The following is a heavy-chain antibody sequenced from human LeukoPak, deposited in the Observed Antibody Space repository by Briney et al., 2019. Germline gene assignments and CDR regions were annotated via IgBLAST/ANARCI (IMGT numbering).Heavy chain of an antibody. CDR1: GYSFTSYW. D-gene: IGHD3-3*01. CDR2: IYPGDSDT. Sequence: PGESLKISCKGSGYSFTSYWIGWVRQMPGKGLEWMGIIYPGDSDTRYSPSFQGQVTISADKSISTAYLQWSSLKASDTAIYYCARLGYDFWSGYKENFDYWGQGTLVTVSS. J-gene: IGHJ4*02. V-gene: IGHV5-51*01. CDR3: ARLGYDFWSGYKENFDY.